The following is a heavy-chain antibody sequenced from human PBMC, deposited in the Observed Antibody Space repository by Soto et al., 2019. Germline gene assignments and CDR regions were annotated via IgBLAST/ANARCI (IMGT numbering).Heavy chain of an antibody. Sequence: QMQLQESGPELVKPSQTLSLICTVSGYSMTSGGYYWSWIRHLPGKGLERIGYIYYSGGTQFNPSLKSRVSMSVDTSKNQFSLRLSSVTAADTAVYYCATLLGSHQHYYFGIDVWGQGTTVTVSS. CDR2: IYYSGGT. J-gene: IGHJ6*02. CDR1: GYSMTSGGYY. D-gene: IGHD2-2*01. CDR3: ATLLGSHQHYYFGIDV. V-gene: IGHV4-31*03.